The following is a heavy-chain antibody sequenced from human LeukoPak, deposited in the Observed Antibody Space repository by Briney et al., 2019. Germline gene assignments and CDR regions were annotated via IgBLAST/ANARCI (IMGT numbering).Heavy chain of an antibody. Sequence: SETLSLTYTVSGGSISSSSYYWGWIRQPPGKGLEWIGSIYYSGSTYYNPSLKSRVTISVDTSKNQFSLKLSSVTAADTAVYYCARHPVHYYYDSSGYSCFDYWGQGTLVTVSS. CDR1: GGSISSSSYY. J-gene: IGHJ4*02. CDR2: IYYSGST. D-gene: IGHD3-22*01. CDR3: ARHPVHYYYDSSGYSCFDY. V-gene: IGHV4-39*01.